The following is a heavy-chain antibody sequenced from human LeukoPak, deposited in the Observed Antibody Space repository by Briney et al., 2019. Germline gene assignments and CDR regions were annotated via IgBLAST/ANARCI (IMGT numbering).Heavy chain of an antibody. J-gene: IGHJ4*02. CDR3: ARVNYGSATKEDY. D-gene: IGHD3-10*01. CDR1: GGSISSGGYY. CDR2: IYYSGSA. Sequence: SETLSLTCTVSGGSISSGGYYWSWIRQHPGKGLEWIGYIYYSGSAYHNPSLKSRVTISVDTSENQFSLKLSSVTAADTAVYYCARVNYGSATKEDYWGQGTLVTVSS. V-gene: IGHV4-31*03.